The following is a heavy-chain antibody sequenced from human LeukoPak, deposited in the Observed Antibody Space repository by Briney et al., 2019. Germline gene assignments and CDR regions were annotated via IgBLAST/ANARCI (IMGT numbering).Heavy chain of an antibody. Sequence: ASVKVSCKASGYTFTGYYMHWVRQAPGQGLEWMGWINPNSGGTNYAQKFQGRVTMTRDTSISTAYMELSRLRSDDTAVYYCARDPPQSYYDSSGYYYYYYMDVWGKGTTVTVSS. CDR3: ARDPPQSYYDSSGYYYYYYMDV. J-gene: IGHJ6*03. V-gene: IGHV1-2*02. CDR1: GYTFTGYY. CDR2: INPNSGGT. D-gene: IGHD3-22*01.